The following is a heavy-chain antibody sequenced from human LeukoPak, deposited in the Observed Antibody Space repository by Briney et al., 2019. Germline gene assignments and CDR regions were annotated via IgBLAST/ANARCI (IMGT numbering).Heavy chain of an antibody. CDR2: ISGSGGST. Sequence: PGGSLRLSCAASGFTFSSYAMSWVRQAPGKGLEWVSGISGSGGSTYHADSVKGRFTISRDNSKDTLFLQMNSLRAEDTAVYYCARDRAAAYGMDVWGQGTTVTVSS. J-gene: IGHJ6*02. CDR1: GFTFSSYA. D-gene: IGHD6-13*01. CDR3: ARDRAAAYGMDV. V-gene: IGHV3-23*01.